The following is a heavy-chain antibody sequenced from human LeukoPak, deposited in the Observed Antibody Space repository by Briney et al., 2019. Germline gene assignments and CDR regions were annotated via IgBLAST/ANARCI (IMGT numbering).Heavy chain of an antibody. D-gene: IGHD3-22*01. J-gene: IGHJ4*02. CDR1: GGTFSSYA. Sequence: SVKVSCKASGGTFSSYAISWVRQAPGQGLEWMGRIIPILGIANYAQKFQGRVTITADKSTSTAYMELSSLRSEDTAVYYCARTPDSGYYYGYYFDYWGQGTLVTVSS. V-gene: IGHV1-69*04. CDR3: ARTPDSGYYYGYYFDY. CDR2: IIPILGIA.